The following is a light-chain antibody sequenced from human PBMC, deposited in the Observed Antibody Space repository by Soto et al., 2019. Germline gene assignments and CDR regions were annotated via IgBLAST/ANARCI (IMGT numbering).Light chain of an antibody. Sequence: DIQMTQSPSTLSASVGDRVTITCRASQSISSWLAWYQQKPGKAPKLLIYDASSLESGVPSRFSGSGSGTEFTLTISSLQPEDFATYYCQQDNSYSPTFGQGTKVDIK. J-gene: IGKJ1*01. CDR2: DAS. CDR1: QSISSW. CDR3: QQDNSYSPT. V-gene: IGKV1-5*01.